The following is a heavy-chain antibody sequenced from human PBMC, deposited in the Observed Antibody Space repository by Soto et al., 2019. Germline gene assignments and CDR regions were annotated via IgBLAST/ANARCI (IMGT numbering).Heavy chain of an antibody. J-gene: IGHJ6*02. V-gene: IGHV3-66*01. Sequence: EVPLVESGGGLVQPGGSLRLSCAASGFSVSSNYMSWVRQAPGKGLEWVSVIHSAGSTYYADTVKGRFTISRDNSKNTLYLQMNSLRAEDTAVYYCVRDQEQQIPQLRMDVWGQGATVTVSS. CDR3: VRDQEQQIPQLRMDV. CDR2: IHSAGST. CDR1: GFSVSSNY. D-gene: IGHD6-13*01.